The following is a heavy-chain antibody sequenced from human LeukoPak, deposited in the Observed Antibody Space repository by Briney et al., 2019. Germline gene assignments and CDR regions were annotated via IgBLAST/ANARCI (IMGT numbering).Heavy chain of an antibody. Sequence: ASVKVSCKASGYTFTSYYMHWVRQAPGQGLEWIGIINPSGGSTSYAQKFQGTVTMTRDTSTSTVYMELSSLRSEDTAVYYCARGEWELRVDYWGQGTLVTVSS. CDR2: INPSGGST. CDR1: GYTFTSYY. V-gene: IGHV1-46*01. CDR3: ARGEWELRVDY. J-gene: IGHJ4*02. D-gene: IGHD1-26*01.